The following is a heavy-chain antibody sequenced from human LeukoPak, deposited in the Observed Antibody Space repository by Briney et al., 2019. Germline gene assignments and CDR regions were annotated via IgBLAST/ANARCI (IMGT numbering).Heavy chain of an antibody. Sequence: SETLSLTCTVSGGSITSYYWSWIRQPPGKGLEWIAYIYNSGSTNYNPSLKSRVTISVDTSKNQFSLKLSSVTAADTAVYYCARASYRSNNAFDIWGQGTMVTVSS. V-gene: IGHV4-59*12. CDR3: ARASYRSNNAFDI. J-gene: IGHJ3*02. D-gene: IGHD6-13*01. CDR2: IYNSGST. CDR1: GGSITSYY.